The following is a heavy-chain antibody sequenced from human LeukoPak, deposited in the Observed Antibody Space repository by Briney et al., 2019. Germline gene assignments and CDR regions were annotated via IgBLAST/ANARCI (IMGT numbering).Heavy chain of an antibody. J-gene: IGHJ4*02. CDR2: ISGNAAAT. D-gene: IGHD3-22*01. CDR3: AKDRTHRRYYDSTGYYNQYDY. Sequence: GGSLRLSCVASEFIFSNCAMSWVRQAPGKGLEWVSTISGNAAATYHGDSVKGRFTISRDNSRNTLYLQMNSLRAEDTAIYYCAKDRTHRRYYDSTGYYNQYDYWGQGALVTVSS. V-gene: IGHV3-23*01. CDR1: EFIFSNCA.